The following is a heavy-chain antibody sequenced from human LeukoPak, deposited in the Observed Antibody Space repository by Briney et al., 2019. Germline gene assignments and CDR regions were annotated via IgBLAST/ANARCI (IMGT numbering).Heavy chain of an antibody. CDR1: GGTFSNYA. CDR2: IIPILGIA. V-gene: IGHV1-69*04. J-gene: IGHJ6*02. CDR3: AETYYYGSGSYYNYYYYGMDV. Sequence: GASVKVSCKASGGTFSNYAISWVRQAPGQGREWMGRIIPILGIANYAQKFQGRVTITADKSTSTAYMELSSLRSEDTAVYYCAETYYYGSGSYYNYYYYGMDVWGQGTTVTVSS. D-gene: IGHD3-10*01.